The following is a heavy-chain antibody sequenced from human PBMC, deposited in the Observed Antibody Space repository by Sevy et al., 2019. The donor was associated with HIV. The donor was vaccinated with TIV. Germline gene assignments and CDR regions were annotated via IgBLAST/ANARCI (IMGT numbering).Heavy chain of an antibody. Sequence: GGSLRLSCVASGFTFHNAWMSWVRQAPGKGLEWIGRIKSKSDGGTTDFAAPVKGRFTISRDDSQNKLFLQMNSLKTEDTAVYYCTSMTTVEGVFDFWGQGTLVTVSS. CDR2: IKSKSDGGTT. J-gene: IGHJ4*02. CDR3: TSMTTVEGVFDF. V-gene: IGHV3-15*01. D-gene: IGHD4-17*01. CDR1: GFTFHNAW.